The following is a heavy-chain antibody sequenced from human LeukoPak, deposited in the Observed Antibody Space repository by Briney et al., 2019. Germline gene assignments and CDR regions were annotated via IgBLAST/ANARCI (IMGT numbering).Heavy chain of an antibody. J-gene: IGHJ4*02. V-gene: IGHV3-23*01. CDR2: ISGSGGST. CDR3: AKDSPTLYCSGGSCCFDY. CDR1: GFTFSSYA. Sequence: PGGSLRLSCAASGFTFSSYAMSWVRQAPGKGLEWVSAISGSGGSTYYADSVKGRFTISRDNSKNTLYLQMNSLRAEDTAVYYCAKDSPTLYCSGGSCCFDYWGQGTLVTVSS. D-gene: IGHD2-15*01.